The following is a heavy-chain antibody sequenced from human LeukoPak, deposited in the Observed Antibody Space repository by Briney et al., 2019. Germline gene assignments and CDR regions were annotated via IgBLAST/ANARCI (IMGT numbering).Heavy chain of an antibody. CDR2: INPNSGGT. CDR1: GYTFARYP. D-gene: IGHD2-2*02. CDR3: ASGVVVPAAIPAYYYYYMDV. Sequence: ASVKVSCKTSGYTFARYPIHWVRQAPGRGLEWMGWINPNSGGTNYAQKFQGRVTMTRDTSISTAYMELSRLRSDDTAVYYCASGVVVPAAIPAYYYYYMDVWGKGTTVTVSS. V-gene: IGHV1-2*02. J-gene: IGHJ6*03.